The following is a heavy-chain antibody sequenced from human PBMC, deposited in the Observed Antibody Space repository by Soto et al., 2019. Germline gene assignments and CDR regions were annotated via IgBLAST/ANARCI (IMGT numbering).Heavy chain of an antibody. D-gene: IGHD6-6*01. V-gene: IGHV1-46*01. CDR3: SSEYSSSSRYGMDV. CDR2: INPSGGST. CDR1: GYSLTSYY. J-gene: IGHJ6*04. Sequence: QVQLVQSGAEVKKPGASVKVSCKASGYSLTSYYMHWVRQAPGQGLEWMGIINPSGGSTRYAQKYEGRVTMTKDTSTSTVYMELSGLGSEDTAVYYCSSEYSSSSRYGMDVWGEGTTVTGSS.